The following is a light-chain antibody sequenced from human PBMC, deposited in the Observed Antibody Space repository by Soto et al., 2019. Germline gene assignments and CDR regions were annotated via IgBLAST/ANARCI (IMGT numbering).Light chain of an antibody. CDR1: SSDVGSYNY. CDR3: NSYTTSSTDV. Sequence: QSVLAQPASVSGSPGQWITISCTGTSSDVGSYNYVSWYQQRPGKAPQLIIYGVNNRPSGVSNRFSGSKSDNTASLTISGLLAEDEADYYCNSYTTSSTDVFGTGTKVTVL. J-gene: IGLJ1*01. V-gene: IGLV2-14*01. CDR2: GVN.